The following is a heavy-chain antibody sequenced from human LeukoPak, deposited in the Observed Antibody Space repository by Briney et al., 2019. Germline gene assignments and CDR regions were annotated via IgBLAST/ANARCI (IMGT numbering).Heavy chain of an antibody. D-gene: IGHD2-2*03. CDR2: ISGSGGST. J-gene: IGHJ6*02. V-gene: IGHV3-23*01. CDR1: GFTFSSYA. Sequence: GGSLRLSCAASGFTFSSYAMSWVRQAPGKGLEWVSAISGSGGSTYYADSVKGRFTISRDNSKNTLYLQMNSLRAEDTAVYYCAKDPLVGYCSSTSCKNGMDVWGQGTTVTVSS. CDR3: AKDPLVGYCSSTSCKNGMDV.